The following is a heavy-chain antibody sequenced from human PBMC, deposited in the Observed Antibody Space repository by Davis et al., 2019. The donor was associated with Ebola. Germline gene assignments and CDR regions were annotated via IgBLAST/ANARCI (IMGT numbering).Heavy chain of an antibody. V-gene: IGHV3-7*01. CDR2: IKQDGSEK. CDR3: ARAAPDSTGYYYGMDV. D-gene: IGHD2-2*01. J-gene: IGHJ6*02. Sequence: GESLKISCAASGFTFSSYWMSWVRQAPGKGLEWVANIKQDGSEKYYVDSVKGRFTISRDNAKNSLYLQMNSLRAEDTAVYYCARAAPDSTGYYYGMDVWGQGTTVTVSS. CDR1: GFTFSSYW.